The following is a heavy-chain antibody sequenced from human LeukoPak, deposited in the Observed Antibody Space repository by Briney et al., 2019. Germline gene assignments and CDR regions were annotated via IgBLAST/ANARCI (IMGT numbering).Heavy chain of an antibody. CDR1: GGSVTSGGYH. CDR3: ARISAGRYGMDV. V-gene: IGHV4-31*03. D-gene: IGHD6-6*01. J-gene: IGHJ6*02. Sequence: ESGPGLVMPSQTLSLTCTVSGGSVTSGGYHWSWIRQHPGKGLEWIGYVYYTGSTYYNPSLKSRVTISPDTSKNQFSLKVSSVTAADTAVYYCARISAGRYGMDVWGQGTTVTVSS. CDR2: VYYTGST.